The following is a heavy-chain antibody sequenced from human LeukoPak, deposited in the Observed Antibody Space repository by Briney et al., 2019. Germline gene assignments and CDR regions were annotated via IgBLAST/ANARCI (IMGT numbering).Heavy chain of an antibody. CDR1: GGSISSYY. Sequence: SETLSLTCTVSGGSISSYYWSWIRQPPGKGLEWIGYIYYSGSTNYNPSLKSRLIISVDTSKNQFSLKLSSVTAADTAVYYCAREFYGSGSNAPYYYYYGMDVWGRGTTVTVSS. CDR2: IYYSGST. CDR3: AREFYGSGSNAPYYYYYGMDV. J-gene: IGHJ6*02. D-gene: IGHD3-10*01. V-gene: IGHV4-59*12.